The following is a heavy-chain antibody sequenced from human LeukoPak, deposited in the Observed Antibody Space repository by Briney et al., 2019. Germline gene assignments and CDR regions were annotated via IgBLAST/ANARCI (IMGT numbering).Heavy chain of an antibody. CDR3: TTRPPTVTTPQDY. Sequence: PGGSLRLSCAASGLTFSNAWMSWVRQAPGKGLEWVGRIKSKTDGGTTDYAAPVKGRFTISRDDSKNTLYLQMNSLKTEDTAVYYCTTRPPTVTTPQDYWGQGTLVTVSS. V-gene: IGHV3-15*01. CDR1: GLTFSNAW. CDR2: IKSKTDGGTT. J-gene: IGHJ4*02. D-gene: IGHD4-17*01.